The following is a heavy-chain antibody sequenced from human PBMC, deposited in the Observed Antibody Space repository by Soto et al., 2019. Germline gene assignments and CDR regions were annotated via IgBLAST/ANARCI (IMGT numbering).Heavy chain of an antibody. CDR1: GYSFINFD. Sequence: GASVKVSCKASGYSFINFDISWVRQAAGQGPEWLGWMNPGSGRTGYTSKFQGRVAMTRDASTATSHLDLTSLTSDDTAVYYCARMESAGPLNWFDPWGPGILVTVSS. CDR3: ARMESAGPLNWFDP. CDR2: MNPGSGRT. V-gene: IGHV1-8*02. D-gene: IGHD6-13*01. J-gene: IGHJ5*02.